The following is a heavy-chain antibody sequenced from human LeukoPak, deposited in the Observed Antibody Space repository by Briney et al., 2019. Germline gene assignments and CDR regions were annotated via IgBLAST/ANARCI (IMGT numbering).Heavy chain of an antibody. Sequence: KPSETLSLTCTVSGGSISSSSYYWGWIRQPPGKGLEWIGSIYYSGSTYYNPSLKSRVTISVDTSKIQFSLKLSSVTAADTAVYYCARAYSSSWYAYFDYWGQGTLVTVSS. CDR2: IYYSGST. V-gene: IGHV4-39*07. CDR1: GGSISSSSYY. CDR3: ARAYSSSWYAYFDY. D-gene: IGHD6-13*01. J-gene: IGHJ4*02.